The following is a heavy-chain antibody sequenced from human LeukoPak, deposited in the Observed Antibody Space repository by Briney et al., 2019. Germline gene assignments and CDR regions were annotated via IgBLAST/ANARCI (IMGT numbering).Heavy chain of an antibody. D-gene: IGHD6-13*01. Sequence: GGSLRLSCAASGFTFTTYGLHWVRQAPGKGLEWVAAIASNGGSEYYADSVKGRFTISRDNSKNTLFLQMNSLRPDDAAVYYCAKRGHYSINWYHYFDYWGQGTLVTVSS. J-gene: IGHJ4*02. CDR3: AKRGHYSINWYHYFDY. CDR2: IASNGGSE. CDR1: GFTFTTYG. V-gene: IGHV3-30*18.